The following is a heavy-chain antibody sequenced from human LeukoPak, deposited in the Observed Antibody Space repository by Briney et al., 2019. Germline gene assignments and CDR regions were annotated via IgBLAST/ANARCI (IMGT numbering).Heavy chain of an antibody. J-gene: IGHJ4*02. D-gene: IGHD4-23*01. CDR3: ATGGHG. CDR1: GFTFDDYA. V-gene: IGHV3-33*08. CDR2: IWYDGSNK. Sequence: GGSLRLSCAASGFTFDDYAMHWVRQAPGKGLEWVAVIWYDGSNKYYADSVKGRFTISRDNSKNTLYLQMNSLRAEDTAVYYCATGGHGWGQGTLVTVSS.